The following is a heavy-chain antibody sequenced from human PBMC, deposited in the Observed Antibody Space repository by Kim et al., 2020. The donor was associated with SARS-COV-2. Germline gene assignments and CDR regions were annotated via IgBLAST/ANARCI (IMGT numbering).Heavy chain of an antibody. J-gene: IGHJ4*02. D-gene: IGHD2-21*02. CDR3: AKGKGTVVTPYFDY. CDR2: ISWNSGSI. CDR1: GFTFDDYA. Sequence: GGSLRLSCAASGFTFDDYAMHWVRQAPGKGLEWVSGISWNSGSIGYADSVKGRFTISRDNAKNSLYLQMNSLRAEDTALYYCAKGKGTVVTPYFDYWGQGTLVTVSS. V-gene: IGHV3-9*01.